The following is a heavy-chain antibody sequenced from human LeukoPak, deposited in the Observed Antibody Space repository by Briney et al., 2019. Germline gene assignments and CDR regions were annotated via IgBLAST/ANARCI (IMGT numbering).Heavy chain of an antibody. D-gene: IGHD4-17*01. CDR2: ISYDGTNK. V-gene: IGHV3-30*18. CDR3: AKGKAYHDYAPVDS. CDR1: GITFSNYA. Sequence: PGRSLRLSCAASGITFSNYAMHWVRQAPGKGLEWVAAISYDGTNKYYTDSVKGRFTTSRDNSKNTLFLQMNSLRVEDTAVYYCAKGKAYHDYAPVDSWGQGTLVTVSS. J-gene: IGHJ4*02.